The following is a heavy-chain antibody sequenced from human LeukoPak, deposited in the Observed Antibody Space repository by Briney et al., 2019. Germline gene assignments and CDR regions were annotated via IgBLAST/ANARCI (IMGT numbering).Heavy chain of an antibody. V-gene: IGHV1-46*01. CDR1: GYTFTSYY. D-gene: IGHD2-2*01. J-gene: IGHJ5*02. Sequence: ASVKVSCKASGYTFTSYYMHWVRQAPGQGLEWMGIINPSGGSTSYAQKFQGRVTMTRDMSTSTVYMELSSLRSEDTAVYYCAREGSTRRWFDPWGQGTLVTVSP. CDR2: INPSGGST. CDR3: AREGSTRRWFDP.